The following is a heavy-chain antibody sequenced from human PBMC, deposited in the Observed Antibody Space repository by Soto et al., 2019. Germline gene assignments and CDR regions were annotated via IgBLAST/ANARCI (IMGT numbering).Heavy chain of an antibody. CDR3: AKGGSNAAMDV. CDR1: GFTFSSYA. Sequence: GGSLRLSCAASGFTFSSYAMHWVRQAPGKGLEWVAIIWYDESNKYYADSVTGRFTISRDNSNNMVYLQMNSLRAEDTAVYYCAKGGSNAAMDVWGQGTTVTVSS. J-gene: IGHJ6*02. CDR2: IWYDESNK. V-gene: IGHV3-30*02. D-gene: IGHD1-26*01.